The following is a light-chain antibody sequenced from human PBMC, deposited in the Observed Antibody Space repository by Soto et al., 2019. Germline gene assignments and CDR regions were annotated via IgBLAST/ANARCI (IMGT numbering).Light chain of an antibody. Sequence: DIQMTQSPSTLSASVGARVNITCRASQSISSWLAWYQQKPGEAPKLLIYDASSLEGGVPSRFSGSGSGTEFTLSITPLKPDDFATYYCQQYDSYPWTFGQGTQVDIK. CDR1: QSISSW. CDR3: QQYDSYPWT. V-gene: IGKV1-5*01. J-gene: IGKJ1*01. CDR2: DAS.